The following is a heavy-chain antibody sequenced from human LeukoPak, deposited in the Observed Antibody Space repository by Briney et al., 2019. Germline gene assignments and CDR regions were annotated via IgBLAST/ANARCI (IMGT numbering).Heavy chain of an antibody. CDR2: ISGSGGST. D-gene: IGHD6-13*01. CDR3: AKEGGKGAAAGFYGMDV. J-gene: IGHJ6*02. V-gene: IGHV3-23*01. Sequence: GGSLRLSCAASGFTFSSYAMSWVRQAPGKGLEWVSAISGSGGSTYYADSVKGRFTISRDNSKNTLYLQMNSLRAEDTAVYYCAKEGGKGAAAGFYGMDVWGQGTTVTVSS. CDR1: GFTFSSYA.